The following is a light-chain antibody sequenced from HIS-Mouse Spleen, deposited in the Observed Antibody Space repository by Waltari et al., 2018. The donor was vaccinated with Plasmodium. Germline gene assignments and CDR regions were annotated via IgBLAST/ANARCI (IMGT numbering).Light chain of an antibody. CDR3: QQYNNWSFT. V-gene: IGKV3-15*01. CDR2: GAS. J-gene: IGKJ3*01. CDR1: QSVSSN. Sequence: IVMTQSPATLSVSPGERANLSCRASQSVSSNLAWYQQKPGQAPRLPIYGASTRATGIPARFSGSGSGTEFTLTISSLQSEDFAVYYCQQYNNWSFTFGPGTKVDIK.